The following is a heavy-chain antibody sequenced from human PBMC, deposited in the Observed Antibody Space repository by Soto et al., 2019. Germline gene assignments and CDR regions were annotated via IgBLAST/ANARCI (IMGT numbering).Heavy chain of an antibody. V-gene: IGHV3-30-3*01. CDR3: AKVSPMGYFFDF. CDR1: GFAFNTYS. CDR2: ISYDGSNK. J-gene: IGHJ4*02. Sequence: GSLRLSCAASGFAFNTYSMHWVRQAPGRGLEWVAVISYDGSNKFYADSVKGRFTISRDNSKNTLYLEMNSLRGEDTAVYYCAKVSPMGYFFDFWGPGTLVTVSS.